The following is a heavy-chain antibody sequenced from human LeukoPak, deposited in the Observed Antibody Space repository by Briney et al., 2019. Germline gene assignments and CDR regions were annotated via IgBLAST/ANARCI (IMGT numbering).Heavy chain of an antibody. J-gene: IGHJ3*01. CDR3: AKNLGPFDV. Sequence: GGSLRLSCAASGFTFNDLAMTWVRQAPGKGLEWVSSIGDAGTYYADSVKGRFTISRDNFKNMLYLQLNSLRAGDTAMYYCAKNLGPFDVRGQGTMVTVSS. CDR1: GFTFNDLA. D-gene: IGHD3-16*01. CDR2: IGDAGT. V-gene: IGHV3-23*01.